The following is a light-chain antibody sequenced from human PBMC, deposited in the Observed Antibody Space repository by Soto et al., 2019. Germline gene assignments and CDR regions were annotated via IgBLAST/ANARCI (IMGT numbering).Light chain of an antibody. CDR2: KAS. V-gene: IGKV1-5*03. CDR3: QQYNSFPT. J-gene: IGKJ1*01. Sequence: DIQMTQSPSTLSASVGDRVTITCRASQSISSWLAWYQQKPGKAPKLLIYKASSLESGVPSRFSGSGSGTEFSLTISGLQPDDSATYYCQQYNSFPTFGQGTKVEIK. CDR1: QSISSW.